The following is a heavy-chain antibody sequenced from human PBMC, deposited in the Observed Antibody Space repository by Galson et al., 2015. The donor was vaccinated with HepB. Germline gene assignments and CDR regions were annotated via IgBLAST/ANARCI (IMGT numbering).Heavy chain of an antibody. CDR1: VFSLSTSGVG. D-gene: IGHD4-23*01. CDR2: IYWNDDK. J-gene: IGHJ4*02. V-gene: IGHV2-5*01. CDR3: AHLTPDYGGNSQLIDY. Sequence: PALVKPTQTLTLTCTFSVFSLSTSGVGVGWIRQPPGKALEWLALIYWNDDKRYSPSLKSRLTITKDTSKNQVALTMTNMDPVDTATYYCAHLTPDYGGNSQLIDYWGQGTLVTVSS.